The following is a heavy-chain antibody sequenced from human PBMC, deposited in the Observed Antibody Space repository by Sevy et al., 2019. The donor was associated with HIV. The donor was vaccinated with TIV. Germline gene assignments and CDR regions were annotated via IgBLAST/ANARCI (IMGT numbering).Heavy chain of an antibody. J-gene: IGHJ3*02. CDR3: AGGRYDSSGSFDALDI. V-gene: IGHV3-23*01. Sequence: GGSLILSCKPSGFTFTSYAMNWVRQAPGKGLEWISTIYGSGGVTYYADSVKGRFTISRDKSKNTLYLQMNSLRTEDTALYYCAGGRYDSSGSFDALDIWGQGTMVTVSS. D-gene: IGHD3-22*01. CDR1: GFTFTSYA. CDR2: IYGSGGVT.